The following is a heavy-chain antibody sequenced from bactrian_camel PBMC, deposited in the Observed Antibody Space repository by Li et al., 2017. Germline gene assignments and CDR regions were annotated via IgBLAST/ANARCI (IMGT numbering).Heavy chain of an antibody. CDR2: IDSDGDT. CDR1: GYTYDTYC. D-gene: IGHD1*01. Sequence: HVQLVESGGGSVQAGGSLRLSCAARGYTYDTYCMGWFRRPPGKEREGIAVIDSDGDTAYAESLKDRFTISRDGAKNIIALQMHSLKPEDTATYYCAADLVTDEPSLVEREYYYWGQGTQVTVSS. J-gene: IGHJ4*01. CDR3: AADLVTDEPSLVEREYYY. V-gene: IGHV3S55*01.